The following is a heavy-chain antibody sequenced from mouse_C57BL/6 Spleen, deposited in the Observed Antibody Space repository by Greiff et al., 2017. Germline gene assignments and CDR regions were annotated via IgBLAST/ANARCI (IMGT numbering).Heavy chain of an antibody. CDR1: GYAFSSSW. Sequence: QVQLQQSGPELVKPGTSVKISCKASGYAFSSSWMNWVKQRPGKGLEWIGRIYPGDGDTNYNGKFKGKATLTADKSSSTAYMQLSSLTSEDSAVYFCARLDGSSINWYFDVWGTGTTVTVSS. CDR3: ARLDGSSINWYFDV. J-gene: IGHJ1*03. D-gene: IGHD1-1*01. V-gene: IGHV1-82*01. CDR2: IYPGDGDT.